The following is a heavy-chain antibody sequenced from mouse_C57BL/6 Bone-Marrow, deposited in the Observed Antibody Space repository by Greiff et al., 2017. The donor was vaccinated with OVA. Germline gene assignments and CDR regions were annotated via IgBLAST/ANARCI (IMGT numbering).Heavy chain of an antibody. CDR1: GYTFTSYW. D-gene: IGHD2-5*01. Sequence: QVQLQQPGAELVRPGSSVKLSCKASGYTFTSYWMHWVKQRPIQGLEWIGNIDPSDSETHYNQKFKDKATLTVDKSSSTASMQLSSLTSEDSAVYYCASGHFYSNYGWFAYWGQGTLVTVSA. CDR3: ASGHFYSNYGWFAY. CDR2: IDPSDSET. J-gene: IGHJ3*01. V-gene: IGHV1-52*01.